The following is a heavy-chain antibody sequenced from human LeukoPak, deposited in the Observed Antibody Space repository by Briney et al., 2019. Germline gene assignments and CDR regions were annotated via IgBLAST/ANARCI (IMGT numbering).Heavy chain of an antibody. Sequence: SQTLSLTCAISGDSVSSNSAAWNWIRQSPSRGLEWLGRTYYRSRWYNGYAPSVKSRITINPDTSKNQFSLQLNSVTPEDTAVYYCARLRCDVTSCFGKYYFDHWGQGTLVTVSS. CDR3: ARLRCDVTSCFGKYYFDH. D-gene: IGHD2-2*01. V-gene: IGHV6-1*01. CDR1: GDSVSSNSAA. CDR2: TYYRSRWYN. J-gene: IGHJ4*02.